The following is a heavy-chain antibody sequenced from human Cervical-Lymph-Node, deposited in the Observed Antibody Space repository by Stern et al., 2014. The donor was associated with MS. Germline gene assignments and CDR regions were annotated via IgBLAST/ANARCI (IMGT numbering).Heavy chain of an antibody. Sequence: QITLKESGPTLVKPTQTLTLTCTFSGFSLSTSGVGVAWIRQPPGKALEWLALIYWDDDKRYSPSLKSRLTITKDTSKNQVVLTVTNMDPVDTATYYCARPQHLTGNYYFDYWGQGTLVTVSS. CDR1: GFSLSTSGVG. CDR2: IYWDDDK. V-gene: IGHV2-5*02. J-gene: IGHJ4*02. CDR3: ARPQHLTGNYYFDY. D-gene: IGHD1-20*01.